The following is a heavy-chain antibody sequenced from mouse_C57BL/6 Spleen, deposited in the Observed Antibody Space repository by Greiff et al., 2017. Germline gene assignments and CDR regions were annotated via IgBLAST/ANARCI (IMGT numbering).Heavy chain of an antibody. D-gene: IGHD1-1*01. CDR2: ISYDGSN. CDR1: GYSITSGYY. V-gene: IGHV3-6*01. J-gene: IGHJ3*01. Sequence: EVQLQESGPGLVKPSQSLSLTCSVTGYSITSGYYWNWIRQFPGNKLEWMGYISYDGSNNYNPSLKNRISITRDTSKNQFFLKLNSVTTEDTATYYCASPYYGSSYSFWFAYWGQVTLVTVSA. CDR3: ASPYYGSSYSFWFAY.